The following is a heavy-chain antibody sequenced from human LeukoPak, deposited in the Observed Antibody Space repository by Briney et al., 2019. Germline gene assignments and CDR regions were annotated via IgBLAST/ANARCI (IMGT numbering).Heavy chain of an antibody. V-gene: IGHV1-69*02. CDR3: AREFWGTMVRGGAMDV. J-gene: IGHJ6*02. CDR1: GGTFNNYN. CDR2: IIPSFGIP. Sequence: SVKVSCKASGGTFNNYNINWGRQAPGQGLEWMGTIIPSFGIPSYAEKFKGRVTITADKSTSAAYLELSSLRAEGTAVYYCAREFWGTMVRGGAMDVWGLGTPVTVSS. D-gene: IGHD3-10*01.